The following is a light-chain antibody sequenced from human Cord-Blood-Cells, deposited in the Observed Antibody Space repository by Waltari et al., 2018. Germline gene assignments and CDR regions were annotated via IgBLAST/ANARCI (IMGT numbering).Light chain of an antibody. V-gene: IGLV2-14*03. CDR1: SSAVGGYTY. CDR3: SSYTSSSTRV. Sequence: QSALTQPASVSGSPGQSITISCTGPSSAVGGYTYVSWYQQHPGKAPKLMLYVVSKRPSGVSNRFSGSKSGNTASLTISGLQAEDEADYYCSSYTSSSTRVFGGGTKLTVL. J-gene: IGLJ3*02. CDR2: VVS.